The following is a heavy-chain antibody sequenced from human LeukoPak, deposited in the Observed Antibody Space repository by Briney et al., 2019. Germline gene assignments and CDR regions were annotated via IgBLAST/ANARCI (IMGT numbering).Heavy chain of an antibody. CDR2: INSDGSST. Sequence: GGSLRLSCAASGFTFSSYWMRWVRQAPEKGLVWVSRINSDGSSTGYADSVKGRFTISRDNAKNTLYLQMNSLRAEDTAVYYCARDPWDRPFDYWGQGTLVTVSS. CDR1: GFTFSSYW. CDR3: ARDPWDRPFDY. J-gene: IGHJ4*02. D-gene: IGHD1-26*01. V-gene: IGHV3-74*01.